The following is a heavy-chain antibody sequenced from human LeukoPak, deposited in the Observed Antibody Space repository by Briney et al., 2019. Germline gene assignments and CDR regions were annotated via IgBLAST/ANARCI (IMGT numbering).Heavy chain of an antibody. CDR3: ARGQGDSSGYYVPRGAFDI. CDR1: GFTFSSYS. V-gene: IGHV3-20*04. CDR2: INWNGGST. D-gene: IGHD3-22*01. J-gene: IGHJ3*02. Sequence: GGSLRLSCAASGFTFSSYSMNWVRQAPGKGLEWVSGINWNGGSTGYADSVKGRFTISRDNAKNSLYLQMNSLRAEDTALYYCARGQGDSSGYYVPRGAFDIWGQGTMVTVSS.